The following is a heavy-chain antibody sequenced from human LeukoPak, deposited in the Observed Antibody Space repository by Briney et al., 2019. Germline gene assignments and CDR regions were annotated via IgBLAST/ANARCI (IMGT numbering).Heavy chain of an antibody. V-gene: IGHV4-59*01. CDR2: IYYSGST. D-gene: IGHD3-3*01. J-gene: IGHJ4*02. CDR1: GGSISSYY. Sequence: PSETLSLTCTVSGGSISSYYWSWIRQPPGKGLEWIGYIYYSGSTNYNPSLKSRVTISVDTSKNQFSLKLSSVTAADTAVYYCAGGDDFWSGYYLDYWGQGTLVTVSS. CDR3: AGGDDFWSGYYLDY.